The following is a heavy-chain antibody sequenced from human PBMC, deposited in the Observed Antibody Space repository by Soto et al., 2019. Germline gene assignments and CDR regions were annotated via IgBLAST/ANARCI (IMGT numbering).Heavy chain of an antibody. V-gene: IGHV1-69*01. CDR1: GGTFNSYA. D-gene: IGHD2-2*01. J-gene: IGHJ5*02. Sequence: QAQLVQSGAEVKKPGSSVKVSCKASGGTFNSYAISWVRQAPGQGLEWMGGIIPIFGTANYAQKFQGRVTLTAAESTSTVAMELSGLRSEDTAVYYCARLGCSGTSCYSEWFDPCGQGTLVTVSS. CDR3: ARLGCSGTSCYSEWFDP. CDR2: IIPIFGTA.